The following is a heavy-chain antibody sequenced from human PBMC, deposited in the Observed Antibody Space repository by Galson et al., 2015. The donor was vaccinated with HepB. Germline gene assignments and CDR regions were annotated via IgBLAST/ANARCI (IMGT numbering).Heavy chain of an antibody. CDR3: ARDSLLATTAVAAEDGMDV. V-gene: IGHV1-2*04. Sequence: SVKVSCKASGYTFTGYYMHWVRQAPGQGLEWMGWINPNSGGTNYAQKFQGWVTMTRDTSISTAYTELSRLRSDGTAVYYCARDSLLATTAVAAEDGMDVWGQGTTVTVSS. CDR1: GYTFTGYY. CDR2: INPNSGGT. J-gene: IGHJ6*02. D-gene: IGHD5-12*01.